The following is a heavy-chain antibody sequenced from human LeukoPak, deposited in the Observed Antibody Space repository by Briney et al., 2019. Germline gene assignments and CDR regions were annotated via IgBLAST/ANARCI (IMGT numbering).Heavy chain of an antibody. CDR3: ARVYYYDSSGYYYAYMDV. V-gene: IGHV4-34*01. D-gene: IGHD3-22*01. Sequence: PSETLSLTCAVYGGSFSGYYWSWIRQPPGKGLEWIGSTYYSGSTYYNPSLKSRVTISVDTSKNQFSLKLSSVTAADTAVYYCARVYYYDSSGYYYAYMDVWGKGTTVTVSS. CDR2: TYYSGST. J-gene: IGHJ6*03. CDR1: GGSFSGYY.